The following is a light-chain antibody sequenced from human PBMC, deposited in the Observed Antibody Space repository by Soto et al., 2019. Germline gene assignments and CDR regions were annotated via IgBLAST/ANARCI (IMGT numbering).Light chain of an antibody. J-gene: IGKJ1*01. Sequence: AIRMTQSPSSFSASTGDRVTITCRASQGISSYLAWYQQKPGKAPKLLIYAASTLQSGVPSRFSGSGSGTDLTLTICCLQSEDFATYYCQQYYSYPQTFGQGTKVEIK. CDR3: QQYYSYPQT. CDR2: AAS. V-gene: IGKV1-8*01. CDR1: QGISSY.